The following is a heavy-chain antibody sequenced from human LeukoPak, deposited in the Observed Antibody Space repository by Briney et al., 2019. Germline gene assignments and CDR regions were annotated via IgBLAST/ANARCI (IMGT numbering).Heavy chain of an antibody. CDR3: AKIFHTDGYYLGEHLFDA. Sequence: GGSLRLSCAASGFTFSSYAMHWVRQAPGKGLEYVSAVSSNGGSTYYANSVKGRFTISRDNSKSTLYLQMNSLRAEDTAIYYCAKIFHTDGYYLGEHLFDAWGQGTLVTVSS. CDR1: GFTFSSYA. D-gene: IGHD3-22*01. J-gene: IGHJ5*02. CDR2: VSSNGGST. V-gene: IGHV3-64*01.